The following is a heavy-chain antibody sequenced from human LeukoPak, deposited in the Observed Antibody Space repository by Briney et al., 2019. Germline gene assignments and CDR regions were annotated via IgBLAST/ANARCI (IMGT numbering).Heavy chain of an antibody. D-gene: IGHD2-15*01. CDR1: GFTFSSYG. Sequence: PGGSLRLSCAASGFTFSSYGIHWVRQAPGKGLEWVAFIRYDGSNKYYTDSVKGRFTISRDNAKNTLYLQMNSLRAGDTAVYYCASTPNGVAAIYFDYWGQGTLVTVSS. CDR3: ASTPNGVAAIYFDY. CDR2: IRYDGSNK. J-gene: IGHJ4*02. V-gene: IGHV3-30*02.